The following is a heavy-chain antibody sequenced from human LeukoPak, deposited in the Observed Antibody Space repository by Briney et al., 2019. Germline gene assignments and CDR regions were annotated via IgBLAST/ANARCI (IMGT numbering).Heavy chain of an antibody. J-gene: IGHJ4*02. V-gene: IGHV1-69*04. CDR1: GGTFSSYA. CDR3: ARGGGNCGGDCYPSYFDY. CDR2: IIPILGIS. Sequence: ASVKVSFKASGGTFSSYAISWVRQAPGQGREWMGRIIPILGISNYEPQYQGRVTITADKSTSTASMETSSLRSEHPAVYSCARGGGNCGGDCYPSYFDYWGQGTLVTVSS. D-gene: IGHD2-21*02.